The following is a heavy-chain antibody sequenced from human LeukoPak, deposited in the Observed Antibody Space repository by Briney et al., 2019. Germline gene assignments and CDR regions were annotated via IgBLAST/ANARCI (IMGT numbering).Heavy chain of an antibody. Sequence: SETLSLTCTVSGGSISGYYWSWIRQPPGKGLKWIAYIYYSGSTSYNPSLKSRVTISVDTSKNQFSLKLSSVTAADTAVYYCAREGARWEPSFSAFDIWGQGTMVTVSS. CDR1: GGSISGYY. CDR2: IYYSGST. J-gene: IGHJ3*02. V-gene: IGHV4-59*01. D-gene: IGHD1-26*01. CDR3: AREGARWEPSFSAFDI.